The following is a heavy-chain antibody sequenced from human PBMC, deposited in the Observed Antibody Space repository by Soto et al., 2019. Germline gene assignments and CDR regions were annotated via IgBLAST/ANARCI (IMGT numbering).Heavy chain of an antibody. V-gene: IGHV4-4*02. CDR2: VFHSGSA. D-gene: IGHD1-1*01. CDR3: ARKAWTGLDY. Sequence: QLQLLESGPGLVKPSGTLSITCGVSGGSLSTPVWWSWVRLPPGKGLEWIGEVFHSGSAKYTPSLQSRVTISLDNSTNQFSLRLSSVTAADTAVYYCARKAWTGLDYWCQGALVTVSS. CDR1: GGSLSTPVW. J-gene: IGHJ4*02.